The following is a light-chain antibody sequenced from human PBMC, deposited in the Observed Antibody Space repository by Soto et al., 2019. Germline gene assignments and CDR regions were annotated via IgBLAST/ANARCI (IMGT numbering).Light chain of an antibody. CDR2: RNN. CDR1: SSNIGSNY. J-gene: IGLJ2*01. V-gene: IGLV1-47*01. CDR3: AAWDDSLSAYVV. Sequence: QSVLTQPPSASGTPGQRVTISCSGSSSNIGSNYVYWYQQLPGTAPKLLIFRNNQRRSGVPDRFSGSKSGTSASLAISGLRSEDEADYYCAAWDDSLSAYVVFGGGTKLTVL.